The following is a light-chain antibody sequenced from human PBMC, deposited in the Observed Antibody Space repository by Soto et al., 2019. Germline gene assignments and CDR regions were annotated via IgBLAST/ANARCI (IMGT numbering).Light chain of an antibody. CDR2: GAS. V-gene: IGKV3D-11*01. J-gene: IGKJ5*01. CDR3: QQANSFLVT. CDR1: RGVSSD. Sequence: EIVLTQSSGTLSLCPVEIPSLSCRAIRGVSSDLAWYQQKPGQAPRLLIYGASSRATGIPDRFSGSGSGTDFTLTISSLQPEDFATYYCQQANSFLVTFGQGTRLEI.